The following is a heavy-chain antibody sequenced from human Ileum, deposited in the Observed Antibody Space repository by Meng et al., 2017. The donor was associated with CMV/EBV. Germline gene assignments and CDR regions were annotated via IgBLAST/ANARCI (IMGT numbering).Heavy chain of an antibody. J-gene: IGHJ6*02. D-gene: IGHD6-6*01. Sequence: GGSLRLSCATSGFTFSSAYISWVRQAPGKGLEWVSAISGSGGSTYYADSVKGRFTISRDNSKNTLYLQMNSLRAEDTAVYYCAKDQYSSSSYYYYGMDVWGQGTTVTVSS. CDR3: AKDQYSSSSYYYYGMDV. CDR2: ISGSGGST. CDR1: GFTFSSAY. V-gene: IGHV3-23*01.